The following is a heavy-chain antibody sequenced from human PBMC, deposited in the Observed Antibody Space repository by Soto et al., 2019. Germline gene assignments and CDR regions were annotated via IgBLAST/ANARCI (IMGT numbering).Heavy chain of an antibody. V-gene: IGHV4-59*01. CDR1: GCSISSYY. D-gene: IGHD6-19*01. CDR2: IYYSGST. CDR3: ASGGYGAVAGKFQH. J-gene: IGHJ1*01. Sequence: PSETLSLTCTVSGCSISSYYWSWIRQPPGKGLEWIGYIYYSGSTNYNPSLKSRVTISVDTSKNQFSLKLSSVTAADTAVYYCASGGYGAVAGKFQHWGQGTLVTVSS.